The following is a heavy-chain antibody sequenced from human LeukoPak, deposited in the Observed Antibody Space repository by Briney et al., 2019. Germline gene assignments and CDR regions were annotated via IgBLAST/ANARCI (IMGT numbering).Heavy chain of an antibody. CDR2: IRYDGSNK. V-gene: IGHV3-30*02. CDR1: GFTFSSYG. CDR3: AKEAIYSSSWYSADY. Sequence: PGGSLRLSCAASGFTFSSYGMHWVRQAPGKGLEWVAFIRYDGSNKYYADSVKGRFTISRDNSKNTLYLQMNSLRAEDTAVYYCAKEAIYSSSWYSADYWGQGILVTVSS. D-gene: IGHD6-13*01. J-gene: IGHJ4*02.